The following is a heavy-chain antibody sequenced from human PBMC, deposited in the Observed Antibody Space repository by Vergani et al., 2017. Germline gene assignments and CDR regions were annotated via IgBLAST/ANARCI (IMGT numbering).Heavy chain of an antibody. J-gene: IGHJ4*02. V-gene: IGHV3-30*02. CDR1: GFTLSNYD. D-gene: IGHD3-16*01. CDR2: IQFDGSNQ. CDR3: AKHFRGWGINY. Sequence: QVQLVESGGGVVQRGGSLRLSCATSGFTLSNYDMQWIRQGPGKGLEFVAFIQFDGSNQYYADSVKGRFTLSRDFSKNTLYLQRNSLRTDDTATYYCAKHFRGWGINYWGKGTQVIVS.